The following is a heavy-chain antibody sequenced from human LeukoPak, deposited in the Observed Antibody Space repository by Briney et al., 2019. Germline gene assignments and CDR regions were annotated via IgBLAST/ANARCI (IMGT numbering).Heavy chain of an antibody. Sequence: GGSLRLSCAASGFTFSSYWMSWVRQAPGKGLEWVANIKQDGSQKYYVDSVKGRFTISRDNAKNSLYLQMNSLRAEDTAVYYCAKAGPVGTATFDYWGQGTLVTVSS. V-gene: IGHV3-7*03. D-gene: IGHD1-26*01. CDR3: AKAGPVGTATFDY. CDR1: GFTFSSYW. CDR2: IKQDGSQK. J-gene: IGHJ4*02.